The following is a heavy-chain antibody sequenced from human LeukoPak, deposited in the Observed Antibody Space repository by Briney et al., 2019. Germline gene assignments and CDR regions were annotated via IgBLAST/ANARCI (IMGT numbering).Heavy chain of an antibody. CDR2: IYSGGST. D-gene: IGHD1-26*01. Sequence: GGSLRLSCAASGFTVTNNYMSWVRKAPGQGLEWVSVIYSGGSTYYADSVKGRFAISRDNSKNTLYLQMNSLRAEDTAVYYCARALVVGASYYFDYWGQGTLVTVSS. V-gene: IGHV3-53*01. J-gene: IGHJ4*02. CDR1: GFTVTNNY. CDR3: ARALVVGASYYFDY.